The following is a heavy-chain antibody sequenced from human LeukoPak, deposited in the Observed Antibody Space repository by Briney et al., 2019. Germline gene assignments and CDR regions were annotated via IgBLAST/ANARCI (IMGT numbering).Heavy chain of an antibody. CDR1: GFTFSSCA. J-gene: IGHJ4*02. D-gene: IGHD3-10*01. Sequence: GGSLRLSCAASGFTFSSCAMSWVRQAPGKGLEWVSAVSGSGDSAYYADSVKGRVTISRDNSKNTLYLQMNSLRVEDTAVYYCAKEDLSVDRVTSDYWGQGILVTVSS. CDR2: VSGSGDSA. V-gene: IGHV3-23*01. CDR3: AKEDLSVDRVTSDY.